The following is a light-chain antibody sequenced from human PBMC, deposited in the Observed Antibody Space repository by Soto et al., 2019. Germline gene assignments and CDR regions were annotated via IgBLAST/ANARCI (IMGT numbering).Light chain of an antibody. V-gene: IGKV3-20*01. CDR2: GAS. CDR1: QSVSSSY. Sequence: EIVLTQSPGTLSLSPGEIATLSCTASQSVSSSYLAWYQQKPGQAPRLLIYGASSRATGIPDRFTGSGSGTDFTLTISRLEPEHFAVFYCHQYGSSPQTFGQGTKVDI. J-gene: IGKJ1*01. CDR3: HQYGSSPQT.